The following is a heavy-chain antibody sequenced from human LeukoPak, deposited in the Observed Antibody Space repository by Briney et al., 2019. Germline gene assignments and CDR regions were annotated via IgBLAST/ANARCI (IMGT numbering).Heavy chain of an antibody. D-gene: IGHD3-10*01. CDR3: ATEVIANFDY. CDR1: GYTFTGYA. CDR2: INTNTGNP. V-gene: IGHV7-4-1*02. Sequence: ASVKVSCKASGYTFTGYAMNWVRQAPGQGLEWMGWINTNTGNPTYAQGFTGRFVFSLDTSVTTAYLQISSLKADDTAVYYCATEVIANFDYWGQGTLVSVSS. J-gene: IGHJ4*02.